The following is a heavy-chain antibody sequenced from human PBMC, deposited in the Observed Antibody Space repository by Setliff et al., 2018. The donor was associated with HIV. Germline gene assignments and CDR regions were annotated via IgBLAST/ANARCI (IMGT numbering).Heavy chain of an antibody. D-gene: IGHD1-26*01. J-gene: IGHJ3*02. V-gene: IGHV5-51*01. CDR1: GYSFTSYW. CDR3: ARVIVGACDAFDI. CDR2: IYPGDSDT. Sequence: GESLKISCKGSGYSFTSYWIGWVRQMPGKGLEWMGVIYPGDSDTRYSPSFQGQVTISVDKSISTAYLQWSSLRASDIAMYYCARVIVGACDAFDIWGQGTMVTVAS.